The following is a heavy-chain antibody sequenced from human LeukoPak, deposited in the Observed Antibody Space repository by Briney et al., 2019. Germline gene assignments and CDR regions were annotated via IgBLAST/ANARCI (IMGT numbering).Heavy chain of an antibody. CDR1: GFTFSNYA. Sequence: GGSLRLSCAASGFTFSNYAMSWIRQAPGKGLEWVSSISGSGGATYYADSVKGRFTISRDNSKNTLYLEVNSLRAEDTAVYYCARDRTDYEAFDIWGQGTMVTVSS. CDR3: ARDRTDYEAFDI. D-gene: IGHD4-17*01. V-gene: IGHV3-23*01. J-gene: IGHJ3*02. CDR2: ISGSGGAT.